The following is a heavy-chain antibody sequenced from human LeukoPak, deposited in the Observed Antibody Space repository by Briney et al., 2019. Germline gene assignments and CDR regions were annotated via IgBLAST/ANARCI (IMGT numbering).Heavy chain of an antibody. CDR3: AKEGGDIVVVPAAIPVSFYFDY. CDR1: GFTFSSYA. CDR2: ISGSGGST. Sequence: GGSLRLSCAASGFTFSSYAMSWVRQAPGKGLERVSAISGSGGSTYYADSVKGRFTISRDNSKNTLYLQMNSLRAEDTAVYYCAKEGGDIVVVPAAIPVSFYFDYWGQGTLVTVSS. V-gene: IGHV3-23*01. D-gene: IGHD2-2*02. J-gene: IGHJ4*02.